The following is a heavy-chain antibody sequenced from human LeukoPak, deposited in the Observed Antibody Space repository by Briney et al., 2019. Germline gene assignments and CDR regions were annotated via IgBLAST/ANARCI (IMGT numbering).Heavy chain of an antibody. J-gene: IGHJ6*03. D-gene: IGHD5-18*01. CDR3: ARGYSYGYIVYYYYYMDV. CDR2: INWNGGST. Sequence: SGESLTLSCAASGFTFDDYGMSWVRQAPGKGLEWVSGINWNGGSTGYADSVKGRFTISRDNAKNSLYLQMNSLRAEDTALYYCARGYSYGYIVYYYYYMDVWGKGTTVTVSS. V-gene: IGHV3-20*04. CDR1: GFTFDDYG.